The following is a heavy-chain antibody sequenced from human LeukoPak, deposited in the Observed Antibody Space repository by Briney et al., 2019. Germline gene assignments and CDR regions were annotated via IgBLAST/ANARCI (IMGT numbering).Heavy chain of an antibody. J-gene: IGHJ3*02. CDR2: IYYSGST. D-gene: IGHD6-19*01. Sequence: PSETLSLTCTVSGGSISSYYWSWIRQPPGKGLEWIGYIYYSGSTNYNPSLKSRVTISVDTSKNQFSLKLSSVTAADTAVYYCARGSGWYEAFDIWGQGTMVTVSS. CDR1: GGSISSYY. V-gene: IGHV4-59*01. CDR3: ARGSGWYEAFDI.